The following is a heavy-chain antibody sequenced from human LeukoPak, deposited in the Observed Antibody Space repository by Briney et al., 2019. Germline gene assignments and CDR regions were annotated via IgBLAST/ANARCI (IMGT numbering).Heavy chain of an antibody. CDR3: ARDGVQSGAFDI. Sequence: GGSLRLSCAASGFTFSSYAMSWVRQAPGKGLEWVSVIYSGGSTYYADSVKGRFTISRHNSKNTLYLQMNSLRAEDTAVYYCARDGVQSGAFDIWGQGTVVTVSS. CDR1: GFTFSSYA. J-gene: IGHJ3*02. CDR2: IYSGGST. V-gene: IGHV3-53*04. D-gene: IGHD3-3*01.